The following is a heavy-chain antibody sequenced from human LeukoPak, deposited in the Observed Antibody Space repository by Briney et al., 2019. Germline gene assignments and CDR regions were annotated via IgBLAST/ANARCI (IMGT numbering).Heavy chain of an antibody. CDR1: GGSISSGDYY. D-gene: IGHD4-23*01. CDR2: IYYSGST. Sequence: SETLSLTCTVSGGSISSGDYYWSWIRQPPGKGLEWFGYIYYSGSTYYNPSLKSRVTISVDTSKNQFSLKLSSVTAADTAVYYCASCYGGNGPDAFDIWGQGTMVTVSS. CDR3: ASCYGGNGPDAFDI. V-gene: IGHV4-30-4*01. J-gene: IGHJ3*02.